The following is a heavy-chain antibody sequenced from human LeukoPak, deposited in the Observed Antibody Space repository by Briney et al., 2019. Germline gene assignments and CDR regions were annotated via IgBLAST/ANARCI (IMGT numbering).Heavy chain of an antibody. CDR1: GFTFSGYA. CDR2: ISGSGGST. D-gene: IGHD3-22*01. Sequence: GGSLRLSCAASGFTFSGYAMSWVRQAPGKGLEWVSAISGSGGSTYYADSVKGRFTISRDNSKNTLYLQMNSLRAEDTAVYYCAKPRLKSGYYLFDYWGQGTLVTVSS. J-gene: IGHJ4*02. V-gene: IGHV3-23*01. CDR3: AKPRLKSGYYLFDY.